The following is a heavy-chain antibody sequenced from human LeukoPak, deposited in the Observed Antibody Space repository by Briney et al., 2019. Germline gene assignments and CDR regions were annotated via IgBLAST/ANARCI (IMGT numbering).Heavy chain of an antibody. J-gene: IGHJ3*02. CDR3: ARDLAWDAFDI. V-gene: IGHV3-21*01. CDR2: IHSSSGSI. CDR1: GFTFTSYE. Sequence: GGSLRLSCAASGFTFTSYEMNWVRQAPGKGLEWVSSIHSSSGSIYYADSLKGRFTITRDNAKNSLYLQMNSLRAEDTAVYYCARDLAWDAFDIWGQGTMVTVSS.